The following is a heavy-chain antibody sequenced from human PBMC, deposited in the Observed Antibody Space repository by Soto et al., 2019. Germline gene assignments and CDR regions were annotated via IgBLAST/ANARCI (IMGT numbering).Heavy chain of an antibody. D-gene: IGHD3-16*02. J-gene: IGHJ4*02. CDR1: GFTFSSYA. CDR3: ARKKYRASDHFDS. CDR2: ISYDGSNK. Sequence: GGSLRLSCAASGFTFSSYAMHWVRQAPGKGLEWVAVISYDGSNKYYADSVKGRFTISRDNSKNTLYLQMNSLRAEDTAVYYCARKKYRASDHFDSGGGAPLLTLSS. V-gene: IGHV3-30-3*01.